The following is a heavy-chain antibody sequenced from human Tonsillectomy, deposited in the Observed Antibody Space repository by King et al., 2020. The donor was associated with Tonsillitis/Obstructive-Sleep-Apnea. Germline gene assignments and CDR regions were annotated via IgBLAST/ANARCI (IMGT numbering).Heavy chain of an antibody. Sequence: QLVQSGAEVKKPGESLRISCKGSGYTFPSYWIPWVRQMPGKGLEWMGKIDPTDSYTRYSPSFQGHVTISADKSISTAYLQWSSLKASDTAMYYCAIRYSTSWSNWGQGTLVTVSS. CDR3: AIRYSTSWSN. D-gene: IGHD6-13*01. V-gene: IGHV5-10-1*01. CDR1: GYTFPSYW. CDR2: IDPTDSYT. J-gene: IGHJ4*02.